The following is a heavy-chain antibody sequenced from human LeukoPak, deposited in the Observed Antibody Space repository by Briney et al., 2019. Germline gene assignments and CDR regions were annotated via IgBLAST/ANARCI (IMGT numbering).Heavy chain of an antibody. D-gene: IGHD1-1*01. CDR3: AKDCRDRRTGEPYLDF. J-gene: IGHJ4*02. V-gene: IGHV3-9*01. CDR2: ISWNSGKI. Sequence: GGSLRLSCVASGFTFNDYEMYGVRQAPGKGLEWVSGISWNSGKIAYADSVKGRFTISRDNVKNSLYLQMNSLRPEDTAFYFCAKDCRDRRTGEPYLDFWGQGTLVSVSS. CDR1: GFTFNDYE.